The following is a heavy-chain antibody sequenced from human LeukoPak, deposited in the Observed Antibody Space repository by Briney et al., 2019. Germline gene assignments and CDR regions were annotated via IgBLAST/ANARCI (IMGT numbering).Heavy chain of an antibody. CDR3: ARAKWSAVPADY. CDR2: INSSGNTI. D-gene: IGHD2-2*01. J-gene: IGHJ4*02. Sequence: PGGSLRLSCAASGFTFSDYYMSWIRQAPGKGLEWVSYINSSGNTIYYADSVKGRFAISRDNAKNSLYLQMNSLRADDTAVYYCARAKWSAVPADYWGQGTLVTVSS. V-gene: IGHV3-11*01. CDR1: GFTFSDYY.